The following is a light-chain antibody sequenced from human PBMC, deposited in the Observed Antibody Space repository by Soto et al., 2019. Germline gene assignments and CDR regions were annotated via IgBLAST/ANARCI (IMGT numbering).Light chain of an antibody. V-gene: IGLV2-14*03. CDR3: SSHTTSGPAYV. J-gene: IGLJ1*01. Sequence: QSALTQPASVSGSPGQSVTISCTGTSSDVGGGYNYVSWYQQHPGKAPKLMIYDVLNRPSGVSNRFSGSKSGNTASLTISGLQPEDEADYYCSSHTTSGPAYVFGTGTKLTVL. CDR1: SSDVGGGYNY. CDR2: DVL.